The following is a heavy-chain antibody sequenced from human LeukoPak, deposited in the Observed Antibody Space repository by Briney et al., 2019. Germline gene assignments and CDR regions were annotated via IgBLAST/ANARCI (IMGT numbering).Heavy chain of an antibody. J-gene: IGHJ4*02. Sequence: PSETLSLTCTVYGGSISGSSYYWAWIRQPPGKGLEWIGSGFYSGSAYYNPSLKSRLTISVDTSKNQFSLDLSSVTAADTAVYFCARLRGAMTPVTSDFDYWGQGTLVSVSS. CDR2: GFYSGSA. CDR1: GGSISGSSYY. V-gene: IGHV4-39*01. D-gene: IGHD4-17*01. CDR3: ARLRGAMTPVTSDFDY.